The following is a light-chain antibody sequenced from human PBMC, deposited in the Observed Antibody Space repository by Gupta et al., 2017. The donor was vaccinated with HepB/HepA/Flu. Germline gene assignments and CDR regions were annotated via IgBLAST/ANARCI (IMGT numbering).Light chain of an antibody. Sequence: EIVLTQSPDTVSLSPGERASLSCRASQSVISNYLAWYQQKPGQAPRLLIYGASSRATGIPDRFSGSGSGTDFTLTISRLEPEDFAVYFCQQYGSSTGLTFGPGTKVDIK. V-gene: IGKV3-20*01. J-gene: IGKJ3*01. CDR3: QQYGSSTGLT. CDR1: QSVISNY. CDR2: GAS.